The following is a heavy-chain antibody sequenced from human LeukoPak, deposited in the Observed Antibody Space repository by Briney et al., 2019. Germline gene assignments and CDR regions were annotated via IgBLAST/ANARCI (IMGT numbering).Heavy chain of an antibody. D-gene: IGHD6-13*01. J-gene: IGHJ4*02. V-gene: IGHV3-21*01. Sequence: GGSLRLPCAASGFTFSSYSMNWVRQAPGKGLEWVSSISSSSSYIYYADSVKGRFTISRGNAKNSLYLQMNSLRAEDTAVYYCARDRAIAAAGTSIDYWGQGTLVTVSS. CDR1: GFTFSSYS. CDR2: ISSSSSYI. CDR3: ARDRAIAAAGTSIDY.